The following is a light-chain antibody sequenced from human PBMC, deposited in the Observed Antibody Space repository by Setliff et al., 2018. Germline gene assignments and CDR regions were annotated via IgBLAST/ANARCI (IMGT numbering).Light chain of an antibody. Sequence: QSVLAQPPSVSGAPGQRVTISCTGSSSNIGAGHNVHWYQQLPGTAPKLLIHGNTNRPSGVPDRFSGSRSGTSASLAITGLQAEDEAEFYCQSYDSSMSADGFRTGTKVTVL. CDR2: GNT. V-gene: IGLV1-40*01. CDR3: QSYDSSMSADG. J-gene: IGLJ1*01. CDR1: SSNIGAGHN.